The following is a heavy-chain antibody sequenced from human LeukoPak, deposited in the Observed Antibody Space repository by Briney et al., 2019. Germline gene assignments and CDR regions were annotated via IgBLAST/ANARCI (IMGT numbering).Heavy chain of an antibody. CDR1: GYTFTGYY. CDR2: ISPNSGDT. D-gene: IGHD1-26*01. CDR3: VRETIGESYSGPHDY. V-gene: IGHV1-2*02. J-gene: IGHJ4*02. Sequence: ASLKVSCKASGYTFTGYYIHWVRQAPGQGLEWMGWISPNSGDTNYAQKFQGTVTMTRDTSISTAYMELSSLRSDNTAVYYCVRETIGESYSGPHDYWGQGTLVTVSS.